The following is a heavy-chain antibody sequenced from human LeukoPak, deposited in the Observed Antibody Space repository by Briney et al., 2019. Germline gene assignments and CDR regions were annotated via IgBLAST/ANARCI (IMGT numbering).Heavy chain of an antibody. D-gene: IGHD3-10*01. CDR1: GFTFSAYA. V-gene: IGHV4-59*01. J-gene: IGHJ2*01. CDR2: ISYSGST. Sequence: PGGSLRLSCAASGFTFSAYAMAWVRQAPGKGLEWIGYISYSGSTNYSPSLNRRVTISIDTSKHQFSLRLNSVTAADTAVYYCARDSHSLRWYLWGRGTLVTVSS. CDR3: ARDSHSLRWYL.